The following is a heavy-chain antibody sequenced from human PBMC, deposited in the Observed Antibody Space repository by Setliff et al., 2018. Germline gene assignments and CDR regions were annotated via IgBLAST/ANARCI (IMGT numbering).Heavy chain of an antibody. V-gene: IGHV4-39*01. D-gene: IGHD3-22*01. CDR1: GGSISSSSYY. J-gene: IGHJ3*02. Sequence: PSETLSLTCTVSGGSISSSSYYWGWVRQPPGKGLEWIGTIFWSGTTYYNPSLNSRGTISVDTSRDQFSLRLSSVTAADTAVYYCARGKIRITMIVVPTGGAFDIWGQGTMVTVSS. CDR3: ARGKIRITMIVVPTGGAFDI. CDR2: IFWSGTT.